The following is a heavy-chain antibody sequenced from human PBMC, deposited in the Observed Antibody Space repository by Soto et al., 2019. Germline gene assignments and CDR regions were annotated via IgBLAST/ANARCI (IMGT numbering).Heavy chain of an antibody. V-gene: IGHV1-69*01. CDR2: IMPIFGTT. CDR1: GGTFSSFP. CDR3: ARERHFFDSGGYHEKYFDF. Sequence: QVQLVQSGAEVKKPGSSVKVSCKASGGTFSSFPIAWVRQAPGQGLEWVGGIMPIFGTTKYAQNFRDRVTIYADESTSTAYMELSSLRFEDTAVYYCARERHFFDSGGYHEKYFDFWGQGTLVTVSS. J-gene: IGHJ4*02. D-gene: IGHD3-22*01.